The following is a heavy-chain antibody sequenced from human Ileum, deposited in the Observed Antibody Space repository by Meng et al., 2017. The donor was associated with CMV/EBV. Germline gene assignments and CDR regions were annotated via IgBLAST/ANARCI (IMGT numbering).Heavy chain of an antibody. CDR2: INLNSGVI. D-gene: IGHD7-27*01. CDR1: GNIFTGYY. V-gene: IGHV1-2*02. CDR3: ARENWVYDY. Sequence: EPGGRFGNEWKKPGASGKVSGKASGNIFTGYYMHWVRQAPGQGLEWVGCINLNSGVIDFAQKFQGRITLTRDTSITTAYMELTRLIYDDTAVYYCARENWVYDYWGQGTLVTVSS. J-gene: IGHJ4*02.